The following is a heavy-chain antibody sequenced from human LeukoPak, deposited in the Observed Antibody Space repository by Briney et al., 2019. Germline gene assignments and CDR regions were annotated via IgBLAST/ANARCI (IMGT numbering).Heavy chain of an antibody. V-gene: IGHV4-30-4*08. J-gene: IGHJ4*02. CDR3: ARHVSDILTGYYPYYFDY. CDR2: INHSGST. D-gene: IGHD3-9*01. Sequence: SQTLSLTCTVSGGSISSGGYYWSWIRQPPGKGLEWIGEINHSGSTNYNPSLKSRVTISVDTSKNQFSLKLSSVTAADTAVYYCARHVSDILTGYYPYYFDYWGQGTLVTVSS. CDR1: GGSISSGGYY.